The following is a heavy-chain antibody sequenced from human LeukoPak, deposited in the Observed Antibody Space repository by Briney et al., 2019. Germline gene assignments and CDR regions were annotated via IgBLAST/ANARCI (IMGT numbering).Heavy chain of an antibody. Sequence: SETRSLTWPVYGGSFSGYYWGWIPQPPGKGREWIGEINHSGITNLNPSLKSRLSRSVDTSKNQISLKLSSGTAADTAVYYCARVSPAANSDYWGQRTLVTVSS. CDR3: ARVSPAANSDY. CDR2: INHSGIT. J-gene: IGHJ4*02. CDR1: GGSFSGYY. D-gene: IGHD2-2*01. V-gene: IGHV4-34*01.